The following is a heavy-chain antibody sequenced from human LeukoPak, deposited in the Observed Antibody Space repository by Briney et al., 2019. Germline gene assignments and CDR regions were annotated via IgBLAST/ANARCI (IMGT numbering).Heavy chain of an antibody. J-gene: IGHJ4*02. V-gene: IGHV3-48*01. D-gene: IGHD3-22*01. CDR3: ARTRSNGYLTLDY. CDR2: ITTSGGAK. CDR1: GFTFSSYS. Sequence: PGGSLRLSCAASGFTFSSYSMNWVRQAPGKGLEWISYITTSGGAKNYADSVKGRFTISRDNAENSLYLQMSSLRAEDTAVYYCARTRSNGYLTLDYWGQGTLVTVSS.